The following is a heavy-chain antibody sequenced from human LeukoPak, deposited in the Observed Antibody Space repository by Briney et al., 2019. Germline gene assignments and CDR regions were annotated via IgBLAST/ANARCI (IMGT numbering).Heavy chain of an antibody. Sequence: SETLSLTCAVYGGSFSGYYWSWIRQPPGKGLEWIGEINHSGSTNYNPSLKSRVTISVDTSKNQFSLKLSSVTAADTAVYYCARGRPYGSGSYPNYYFDYWGQGTLVTVSS. J-gene: IGHJ4*02. CDR3: ARGRPYGSGSYPNYYFDY. V-gene: IGHV4-34*01. CDR1: GGSFSGYY. CDR2: INHSGST. D-gene: IGHD3-10*01.